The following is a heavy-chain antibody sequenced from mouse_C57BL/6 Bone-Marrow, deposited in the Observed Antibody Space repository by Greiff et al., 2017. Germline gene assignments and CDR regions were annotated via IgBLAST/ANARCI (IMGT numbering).Heavy chain of an antibody. J-gene: IGHJ1*03. D-gene: IGHD1-1*01. Sequence: EVQGVESGGGLVKPGGSLKLSCAASGFTFSSYTMSWVRQTPEKRLQWVAAISGGGGNTYYPDSVKGRFTISRDNDKNILYLQMSSLRSEDTAWYYWSRQVTTVLATKYFDVWGTGTTVTVSS. CDR2: ISGGGGNT. V-gene: IGHV5-9*01. CDR3: SRQVTTVLATKYFDV. CDR1: GFTFSSYT.